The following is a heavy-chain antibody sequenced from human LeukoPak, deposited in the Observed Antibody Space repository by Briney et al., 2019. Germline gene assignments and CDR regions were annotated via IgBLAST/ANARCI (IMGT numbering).Heavy chain of an antibody. CDR2: ISGSGGST. J-gene: IGHJ6*03. CDR3: AKNFFNVHYYYYYMDV. V-gene: IGHV3-23*01. CDR1: GFPFSSYA. Sequence: PGGSLRLSCAASGFPFSSYAMSWVRQAPGKGLEWVSAISGSGGSTYYADSVKGRFTISRDNSKNTLYLQMNSLRAEDTAVYYCAKNFFNVHYYYYYMDVWGKGTTVTVSS. D-gene: IGHD3-3*01.